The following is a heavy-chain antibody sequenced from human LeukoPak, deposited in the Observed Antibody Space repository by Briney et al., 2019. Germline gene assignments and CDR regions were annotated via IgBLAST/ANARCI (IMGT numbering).Heavy chain of an antibody. V-gene: IGHV4-59*01. CDR1: GASISSYY. CDR2: IYCSGST. CDR3: ARLNRGATSLYFDY. J-gene: IGHJ4*02. Sequence: PSETLSLTCTVSGASISSYYWSWIRQPPGKGLEWIGYIYCSGSTNNNPSLKSRVTISVDTSKNQFSLKLSSVTAADTAVYYCARLNRGATSLYFDYWGQGTLVTVSS. D-gene: IGHD5-12*01.